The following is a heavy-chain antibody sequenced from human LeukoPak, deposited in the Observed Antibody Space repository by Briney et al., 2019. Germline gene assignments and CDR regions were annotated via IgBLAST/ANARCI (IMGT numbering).Heavy chain of an antibody. Sequence: SETLSLTCTVSSDSVSNGNYYWSWLRRPPGKALEWIGYIYYTGKTYYNPSLEGRVTILVDTSRNHFSVKLSSVTAADTAVYYCARSQNYYGSGDYWSQGTLVTVSS. V-gene: IGHV4-61*03. CDR3: ARSQNYYGSGDY. D-gene: IGHD3-10*01. CDR2: IYYTGKT. J-gene: IGHJ4*02. CDR1: SDSVSNGNYY.